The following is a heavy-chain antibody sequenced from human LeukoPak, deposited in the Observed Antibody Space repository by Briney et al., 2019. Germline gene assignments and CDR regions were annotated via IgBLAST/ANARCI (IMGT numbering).Heavy chain of an antibody. CDR3: AKERVNGDYVYYYYGMDV. J-gene: IGHJ6*02. V-gene: IGHV3-30*18. D-gene: IGHD4-17*01. CDR2: TSSDGSNK. CDR1: GFTFSRYG. Sequence: PGRSLRLSCAASGFTFSRYGMHWVRQAPGKGLEGVAVTSSDGSNKHYADSVKGRFTISRDNSKNTLYLQMNSLRAEDTGVFYCAKERVNGDYVYYYYGMDVWGQGTTVTVS.